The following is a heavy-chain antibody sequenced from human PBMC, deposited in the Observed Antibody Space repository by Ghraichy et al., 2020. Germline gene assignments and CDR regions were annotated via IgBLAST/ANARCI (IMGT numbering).Heavy chain of an antibody. Sequence: GGSLRLSCAASGFTFSSYAMSWVRQAPGKGLEWVSAISGSGGSTYYADSVKGRFTISRDNSKNTLYLQMNSLRAEDTAVYYCAKDLSLDIVVVPAAMGPAFDIWGQGTMVTVSS. CDR2: ISGSGGST. CDR1: GFTFSSYA. J-gene: IGHJ3*02. CDR3: AKDLSLDIVVVPAAMGPAFDI. D-gene: IGHD2-2*03. V-gene: IGHV3-23*01.